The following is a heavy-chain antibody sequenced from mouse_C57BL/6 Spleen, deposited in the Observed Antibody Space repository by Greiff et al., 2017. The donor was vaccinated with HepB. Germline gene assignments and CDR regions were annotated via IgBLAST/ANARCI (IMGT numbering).Heavy chain of an antibody. J-gene: IGHJ3*01. V-gene: IGHV5-17*01. CDR3: ALLSWFAY. CDR1: GFTFSDYG. Sequence: DVMLVESGGGLVKPGGSLKLSCAASGFTFSDYGMHWVRQAPEKGLEWVAYISSGSSTNYYADTVKGRFTISRDNAKNTLFLQMTSLRSEDTAMYYCALLSWFAYWGQGTLVTVSA. CDR2: ISSGSSTN.